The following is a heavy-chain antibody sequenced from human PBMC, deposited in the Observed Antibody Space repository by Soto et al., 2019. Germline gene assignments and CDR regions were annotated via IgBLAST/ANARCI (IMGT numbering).Heavy chain of an antibody. D-gene: IGHD2-8*02. Sequence: TSETLSLTCAVYGGSFSGYYLTLIRQPPGTGLEWIGEINHSGSTNYNPSLKSRVTISVDTSKNQFSLKLTSVTAADTAVYYCARDKITGLFDYWGQGTLVTVSS. J-gene: IGHJ4*02. CDR3: ARDKITGLFDY. CDR1: GGSFSGYY. CDR2: INHSGST. V-gene: IGHV4-34*01.